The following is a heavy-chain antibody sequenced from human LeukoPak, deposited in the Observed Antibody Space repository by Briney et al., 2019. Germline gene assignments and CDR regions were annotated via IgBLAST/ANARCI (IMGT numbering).Heavy chain of an antibody. CDR3: ARTLPRITMKEGDWFDP. J-gene: IGHJ5*02. CDR1: GYTFTSYG. V-gene: IGHV1-18*01. D-gene: IGHD3-22*01. Sequence: ASVKVSCKASGYTFTSYGISWVRQAPGQGLEWMGWISAYNGNTNYAQKLQGRVTITTDESTSTAYMELSSLRSEDTAVYYCARTLPRITMKEGDWFDPWGQGTLVTVSS. CDR2: ISAYNGNT.